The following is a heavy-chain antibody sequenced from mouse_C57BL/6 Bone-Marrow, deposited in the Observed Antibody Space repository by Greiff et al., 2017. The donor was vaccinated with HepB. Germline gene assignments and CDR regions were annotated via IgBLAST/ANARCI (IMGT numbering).Heavy chain of an antibody. CDR3: TKMVTTSHWYFDV. CDR2: IDPENGDT. D-gene: IGHD2-2*01. Sequence: EVQRVESGAELVRPGASVKLSCTASGFNIKDDYMHWVKQRPEQGLEWIGWIDPENGDTEYASKFQGKATITADTSSNTAYLQLSSLTSEDTAVYYCTKMVTTSHWYFDVWGTGTTVTVSS. V-gene: IGHV14-4*01. J-gene: IGHJ1*03. CDR1: GFNIKDDY.